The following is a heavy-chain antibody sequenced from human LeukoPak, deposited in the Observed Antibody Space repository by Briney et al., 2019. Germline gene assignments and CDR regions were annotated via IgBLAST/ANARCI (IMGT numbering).Heavy chain of an antibody. CDR1: GFTFSSYG. V-gene: IGHV3-33*01. CDR3: ARVDYYGSGPYYYYGMDV. CDR2: ICDDGSNK. J-gene: IGHJ6*04. Sequence: GGSLRLSCAASGFTFSSYGMHGVRQAPGKGLEGVAVICDDGSNKYYADSVKGRFTISRDNSKNTLYLQMNSLRAEDTAVYYCARVDYYGSGPYYYYGMDVWGKGTTVTVSS. D-gene: IGHD3-10*01.